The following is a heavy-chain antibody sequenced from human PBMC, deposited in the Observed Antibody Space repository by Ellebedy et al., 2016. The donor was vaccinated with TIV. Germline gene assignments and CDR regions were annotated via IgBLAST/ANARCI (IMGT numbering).Heavy chain of an antibody. Sequence: GESLKISXAASGFTFSSYWMSWVRQAPGKGLEGVANIKQDGSEKYYVDSVKGRFTISRDNAKNSLYLQMNSLRAEDTAVYYCARDKSWGVDAFDIWGQGTMVTVSS. CDR1: GFTFSSYW. V-gene: IGHV3-7*01. CDR3: ARDKSWGVDAFDI. CDR2: IKQDGSEK. J-gene: IGHJ3*02. D-gene: IGHD3-16*01.